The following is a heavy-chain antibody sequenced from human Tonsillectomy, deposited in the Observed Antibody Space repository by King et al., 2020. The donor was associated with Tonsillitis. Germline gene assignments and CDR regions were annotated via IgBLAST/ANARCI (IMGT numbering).Heavy chain of an antibody. CDR1: GYTFTTYH. V-gene: IGHV1-46*03. J-gene: IGHJ6*03. Sequence: VQLVESGAEVKKPGASVKVSCEASGYTFTTYHIHWVRQAPGQGLEWMGIIKADGGNTIYTQKFQGRVTMTRDTSTSTVYMELSSLTSEDTAVYYCAREYPHYYYMDVWGKGTTVTVSS. CDR3: AREYPHYYYMDV. CDR2: IKADGGNT.